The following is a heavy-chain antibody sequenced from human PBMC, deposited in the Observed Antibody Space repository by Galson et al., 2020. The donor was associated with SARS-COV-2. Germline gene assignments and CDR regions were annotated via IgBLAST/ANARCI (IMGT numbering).Heavy chain of an antibody. CDR3: ARFLPAATPWDY. CDR2: IYHSGST. J-gene: IGHJ4*02. Sequence: SETLSLTCTVSGYSISSGYYWGWIRQPPGKGLEWIGSIYHSGSTYYNPSLKSRVTISVDTSKNQFSLKLSSVTAADTAVYYCARFLPAATPWDYWGQGTLVTVSS. V-gene: IGHV4-38-2*02. CDR1: GYSISSGYY. D-gene: IGHD2-2*01.